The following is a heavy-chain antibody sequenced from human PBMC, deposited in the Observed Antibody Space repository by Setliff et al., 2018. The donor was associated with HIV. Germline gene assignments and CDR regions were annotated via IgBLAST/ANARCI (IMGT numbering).Heavy chain of an antibody. Sequence: ASVKVSCKASGYTFTSYGISWVRQAPGQGLEWMGWISAYNGNTNYAQKLQGRVTMTTDTSTSTAYMELSRLRSDDTAVYYCARDHCSSSGCYEYSYYGMDVWGQGTTVTVSS. D-gene: IGHD2-2*01. CDR3: ARDHCSSSGCYEYSYYGMDV. V-gene: IGHV1-18*01. CDR2: ISAYNGNT. CDR1: GYTFTSYG. J-gene: IGHJ6*02.